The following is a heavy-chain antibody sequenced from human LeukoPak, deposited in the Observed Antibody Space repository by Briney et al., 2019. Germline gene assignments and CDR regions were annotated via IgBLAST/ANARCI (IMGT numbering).Heavy chain of an antibody. V-gene: IGHV1-3*01. CDR3: ARTTYYDILTGYSAEYFQH. CDR2: INAGNCNT. J-gene: IGHJ1*01. CDR1: GYTFTSYA. Sequence: ASVKVSCKASGYTFTSYAIHWVRQAPGQRLEWMGWINAGNCNTKYSQKFQGRVTITRDTSASTAYMELSSLRSEDTAAYYCARTTYYDILTGYSAEYFQHWGQGTLVTVSS. D-gene: IGHD3-9*01.